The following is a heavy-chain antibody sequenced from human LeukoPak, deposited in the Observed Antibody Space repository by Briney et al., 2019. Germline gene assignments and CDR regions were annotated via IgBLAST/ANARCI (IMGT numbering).Heavy chain of an antibody. D-gene: IGHD3-22*01. CDR1: GYTFTGCY. Sequence: ASVKVSCKASGYTFTGCYMHWVRQAPGQGLEWMGWINPNSGGTNYAQKFQGRVTMTRDTSISTAYMELSRLRSDDTAVYYCARGRTYYYDSSPFDPWGQGTLVTVSS. J-gene: IGHJ5*02. CDR3: ARGRTYYYDSSPFDP. V-gene: IGHV1-2*02. CDR2: INPNSGGT.